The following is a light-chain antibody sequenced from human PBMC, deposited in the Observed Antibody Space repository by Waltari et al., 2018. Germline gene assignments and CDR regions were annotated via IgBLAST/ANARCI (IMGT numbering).Light chain of an antibody. CDR1: QGISNY. CDR2: SAS. CDR3: QQLHSPGYT. V-gene: IGKV1-9*01. J-gene: IGKJ2*01. Sequence: IQLTQSPSSLSASVGDRVTITCRASQGISNYLAWYQQKPGKVPKLLIHSASTLQSGVPSRFSGSGSGTDFTLTISSLQPEDFATYYCQQLHSPGYTFRQGTKLEIK.